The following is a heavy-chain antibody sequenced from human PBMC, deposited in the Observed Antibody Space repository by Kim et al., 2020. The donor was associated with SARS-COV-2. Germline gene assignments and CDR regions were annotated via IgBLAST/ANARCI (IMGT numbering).Heavy chain of an antibody. Sequence: GESLKISCKASGYTFTSYAMNWVRQAPGQGLEWMGWINTNTGNPTYAQGFTGRFVFSLDTSVSTAYLQISSLKAEDTAVYYCARVQNFHWGNWYFDLWGRGTLVTVSS. J-gene: IGHJ2*01. CDR2: INTNTGNP. D-gene: IGHD7-27*01. CDR1: GYTFTSYA. V-gene: IGHV7-4-1*02. CDR3: ARVQNFHWGNWYFDL.